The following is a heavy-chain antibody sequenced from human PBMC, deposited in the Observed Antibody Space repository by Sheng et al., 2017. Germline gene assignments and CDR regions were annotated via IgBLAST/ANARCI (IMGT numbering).Heavy chain of an antibody. V-gene: IGHV1-69*01. CDR1: GGTFSSYA. D-gene: IGHD5-18*01. J-gene: IGHJ6*02. CDR2: IIPIFGTA. CDR3: ARVVTAMGSKYYYYYGMDV. Sequence: QVQLVQSGAEVKKPGSSVKVSCKASGGTFSSYAISWVRQAPGQGLEWMGGIIPIFGTANYAQKFQGRVTITADESTSTAYMELSSLRSEDTAVYYCARVVTAMGSKYYYYYGMDVWGQGTTVTVSS.